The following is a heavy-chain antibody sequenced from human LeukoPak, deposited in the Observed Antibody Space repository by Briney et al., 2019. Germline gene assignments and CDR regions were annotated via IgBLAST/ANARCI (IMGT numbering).Heavy chain of an antibody. V-gene: IGHV3-74*01. Sequence: PGGSLRPSCAATGFTLRNYWMHWVRHGPREGLEWVSRLRSDGDKRSYAASVRDRFNISRDNAKNMLYLQMNSLRVEDTAVYYCVRDHYGTNSLDYWGQGTPVTVSS. D-gene: IGHD4/OR15-4a*01. CDR1: GFTLRNYW. CDR2: LRSDGDKR. CDR3: VRDHYGTNSLDY. J-gene: IGHJ4*02.